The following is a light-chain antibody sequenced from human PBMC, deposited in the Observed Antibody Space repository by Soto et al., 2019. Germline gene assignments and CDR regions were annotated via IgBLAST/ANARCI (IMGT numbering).Light chain of an antibody. Sequence: DIPMTQSPSSLSASVGDRVAITCRASQSVSNYLNWYQQKPGKAPNLLIYLASNLQDGVPPRFSGSGSGTEFTLTISSLQPVDLATYYCQQSYMTPQTFGQGTKVEIK. CDR3: QQSYMTPQT. V-gene: IGKV1-39*01. CDR1: QSVSNY. CDR2: LAS. J-gene: IGKJ1*01.